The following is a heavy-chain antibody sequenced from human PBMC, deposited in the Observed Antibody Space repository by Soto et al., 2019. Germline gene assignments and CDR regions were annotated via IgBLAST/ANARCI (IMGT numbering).Heavy chain of an antibody. CDR1: GYAFTSYT. D-gene: IGHD2-15*01. CDR3: ARDTGSGLRVEPEIFEY. Sequence: QVQLVQSGAEVKKPGASVKVSCNPSGYAFTSYTMHWVRQAPGQGLEWMGWINADNGDSKYSQKFQGRVIITRDTSASIAYMELSSLISEDTAVYYCARDTGSGLRVEPEIFEYWGQGTLVTVSS. V-gene: IGHV1-3*01. J-gene: IGHJ4*02. CDR2: INADNGDS.